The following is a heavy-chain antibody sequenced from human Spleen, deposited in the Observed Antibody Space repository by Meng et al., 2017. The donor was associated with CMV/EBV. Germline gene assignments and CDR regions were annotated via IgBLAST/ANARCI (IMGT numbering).Heavy chain of an antibody. CDR3: ARDTGGWFDS. D-gene: IGHD1-14*01. Sequence: GESLKISCAASGFTFDDYGMNWVHQVPGKGLEWVARIYWNGGRTSYADSVKGRFTISRDNAKNSLYLQMNSLRAEDTALYYCARDTGGWFDSWGQGTPVTVSS. V-gene: IGHV3-20*04. CDR2: IYWNGGRT. J-gene: IGHJ5*01. CDR1: GFTFDDYG.